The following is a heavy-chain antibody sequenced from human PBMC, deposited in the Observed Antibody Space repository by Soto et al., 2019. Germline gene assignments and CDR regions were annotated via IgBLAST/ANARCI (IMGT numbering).Heavy chain of an antibody. CDR1: GYSITAGGYY. V-gene: IGHV4-31*03. Sequence: SETLSLTCFVSGYSITAGGYYWSWIRHHPGKGLEWIGSFYSSGSIIYNPSLRSRVSISGDTSSNQFSMSLTSATAADTARYYCARMYSSGSGWFHPWGQGTLVTVSS. J-gene: IGHJ5*02. CDR3: ARMYSSGSGWFHP. D-gene: IGHD6-19*01. CDR2: FYSSGSI.